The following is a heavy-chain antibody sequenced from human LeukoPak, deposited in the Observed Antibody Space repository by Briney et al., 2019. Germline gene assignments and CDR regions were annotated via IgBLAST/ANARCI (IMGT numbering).Heavy chain of an antibody. CDR1: GYSFTGYY. D-gene: IGHD2-15*01. CDR2: INPNSGGT. V-gene: IGHV1-2*02. Sequence: ASVRVSCKASGYSFTGYYFHWVRQAPGQGLEWMGWINPNSGGTNYAQKLQGRVTMTTDTSTSTAYMELRSLRSDDTAVYYCARDQFLLGYCSGGRGCRRAYYFDYWGQGTLVTVSS. J-gene: IGHJ4*02. CDR3: ARDQFLLGYCSGGRGCRRAYYFDY.